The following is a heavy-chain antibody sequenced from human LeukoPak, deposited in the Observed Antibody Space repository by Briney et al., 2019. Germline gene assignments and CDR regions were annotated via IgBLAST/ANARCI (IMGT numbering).Heavy chain of an antibody. V-gene: IGHV4-39*01. Sequence: PSETLSLTCTVSGGSISSSSYYWGWIRQPPGKGLEWIGSIYYSGSTYYNPSLKSRVTIPVDTSKNQFSLKLSSVTAADTAVYYCARQTVVVPAATPRWFDPWGQGTLVTVSS. CDR2: IYYSGST. CDR1: GGSISSSSYY. J-gene: IGHJ5*02. CDR3: ARQTVVVPAATPRWFDP. D-gene: IGHD2-2*01.